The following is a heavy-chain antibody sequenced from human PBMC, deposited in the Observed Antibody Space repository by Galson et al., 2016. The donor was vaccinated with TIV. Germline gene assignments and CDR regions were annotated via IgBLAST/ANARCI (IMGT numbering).Heavy chain of an antibody. CDR1: GFAFNFYE. CDR3: AKVFGSGAYAQGDASDI. J-gene: IGHJ3*02. Sequence: SLRLSCAASGFAFNFYELSWVRQAPGKGLEWILSISLNSNHIYYAESVKGRFTVSRDNAASSIFLQMIRLRVDDTAVYYCAKVFGSGAYAQGDASDIWGQGTVVTVSS. D-gene: IGHD3-10*01. CDR2: ISLNSNHI. V-gene: IGHV3-21*01.